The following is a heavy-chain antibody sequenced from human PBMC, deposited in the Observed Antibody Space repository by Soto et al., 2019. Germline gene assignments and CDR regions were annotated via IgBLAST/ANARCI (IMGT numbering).Heavy chain of an antibody. CDR2: ISSSSSYI. J-gene: IGHJ4*02. V-gene: IGHV3-21*01. CDR3: ARDPWYYYDSSGYSNFDY. D-gene: IGHD3-22*01. Sequence: EVQLVESGGSLVKPGGSLRLSCAASGFTFSSYSMNWVRQAPGKGLEWVSSISSSSSYIYYADSMKGRFTISRDNAKNSLYLQMNSLRAEDTAVYYCARDPWYYYDSSGYSNFDYWGQGTLVTVSS. CDR1: GFTFSSYS.